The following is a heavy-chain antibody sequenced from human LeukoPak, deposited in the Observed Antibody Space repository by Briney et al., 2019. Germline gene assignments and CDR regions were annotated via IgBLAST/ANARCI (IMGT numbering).Heavy chain of an antibody. CDR2: LRDGGSKK. CDR3: AKDGYSGSWYRSVDYYYYMDV. Sequence: GGAPRLSFSGSGISFSSYSIHWGRPAPGQGVGWGGFLRDGGSKKYYADSVKGRFTISRDNSKNTLYLQMNSLRAEDTAVYYCAKDGYSGSWYRSVDYYYYMDVWGKGTTVTVSS. CDR1: GISFSSYS. D-gene: IGHD6-13*01. V-gene: IGHV3-30*02. J-gene: IGHJ6*03.